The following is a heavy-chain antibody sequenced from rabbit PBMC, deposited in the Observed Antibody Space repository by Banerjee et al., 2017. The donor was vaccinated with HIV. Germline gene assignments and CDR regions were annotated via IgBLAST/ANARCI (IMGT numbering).Heavy chain of an antibody. CDR3: ARDLAGVIGWNFNL. CDR2: INTNSGNT. J-gene: IGHJ4*01. V-gene: IGHV1S45*01. CDR1: GFDFINYY. D-gene: IGHD4-1*01. Sequence: QEQLKETGGGLVQPGGSLTLSCKASGFDFINYYMTWVRQAPGKGLEWIGCINTNSGNTVYASWAKGRFTISKTSSTTVTLQMTSLTAADTATYFCARDLAGVIGWNFNLWGPGTLVTVS.